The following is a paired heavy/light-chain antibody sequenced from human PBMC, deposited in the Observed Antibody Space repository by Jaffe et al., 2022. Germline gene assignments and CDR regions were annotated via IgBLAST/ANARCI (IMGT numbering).Heavy chain of an antibody. Sequence: QVQLVQSGAEVKKPGASVKVSCKASGYTFTGYYMHWVRQAPGQGLEWMGRINPNSGGTNYAQKFQGRVTMTRDTSISTAYMELSRLRSDDTAVYYCARSPSPPKGYDFWSGYGGIDYWGQGTLVTVSS. J-gene: IGHJ4*02. CDR2: INPNSGGT. CDR1: GYTFTGYY. CDR3: ARSPSPPKGYDFWSGYGGIDY. D-gene: IGHD3-3*01. V-gene: IGHV1-2*06.
Light chain of an antibody. CDR3: MQGIHLPPT. J-gene: IGKJ1*01. CDR2: EVS. CDR1: QSLLHSDGKTY. V-gene: IGKV2-29*02. Sequence: DIVMTQTPLSLSVTPGQPASISCKSSQSLLHSDGKTYLYWYLQKPGQSPQLLIYEVSSRFSGVPDRFSGSGSGTDFTLKISRVEAEDVGVYYCMQGIHLPPTFGQGTKVEIK.